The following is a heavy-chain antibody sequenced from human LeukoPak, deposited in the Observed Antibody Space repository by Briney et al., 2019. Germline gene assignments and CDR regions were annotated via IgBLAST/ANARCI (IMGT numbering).Heavy chain of an antibody. Sequence: GSLRLSCAASGFTFSSYSMNWVRQAPGKGLEWVSSISSGSSYIYYGDSVKGRFTISRDNAKNSLYLQMNSLRAGDTAVYYCARTSHYVDIAATIPYGIYYFDYWGQGTLVTVSS. D-gene: IGHD5-12*01. J-gene: IGHJ4*02. CDR2: ISSGSSYI. CDR3: ARTSHYVDIAATIPYGIYYFDY. CDR1: GFTFSSYS. V-gene: IGHV3-21*04.